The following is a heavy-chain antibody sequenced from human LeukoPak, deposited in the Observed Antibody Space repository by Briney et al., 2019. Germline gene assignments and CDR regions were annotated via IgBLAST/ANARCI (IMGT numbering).Heavy chain of an antibody. J-gene: IGHJ4*02. V-gene: IGHV3-23*01. CDR1: GFTVSSNY. CDR2: ISGSGGST. CDR3: AKPGQSGWYMALEY. Sequence: GGSLRLSCAASGFTVSSNYMSWVRQAPGKGLEWVSAISGSGGSTYYADSVKGRFTISRDNSKNTLYLQMNSLRAEDTAVYYCAKPGQSGWYMALEYWGQGTLVTVSS. D-gene: IGHD6-19*01.